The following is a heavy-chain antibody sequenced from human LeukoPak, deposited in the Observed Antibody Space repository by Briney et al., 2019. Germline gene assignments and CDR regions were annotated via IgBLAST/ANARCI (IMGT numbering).Heavy chain of an antibody. J-gene: IGHJ4*02. D-gene: IGHD5-18*01. CDR3: ARRYIYGYLGGDY. CDR1: GGSISSYY. V-gene: IGHV4-59*12. CDR2: IYYSGST. Sequence: SETLSLTCTVSGGSISSYYWSWIRQPPGKGLEWIGYIYYSGSTNYNPSLKSRVTISVDTSKNQFSLKLSSVTAADTAVYYCARRYIYGYLGGDYWGQGTLVTVSS.